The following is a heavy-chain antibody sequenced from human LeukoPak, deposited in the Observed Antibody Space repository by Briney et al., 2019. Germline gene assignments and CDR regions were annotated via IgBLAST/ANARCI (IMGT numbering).Heavy chain of an antibody. CDR3: AKYQHYYEQVGYYFHH. D-gene: IGHD3-22*01. Sequence: PGGSLRLSCAASGFTFRNHGTHWVRHAPGNGLECVAVIWYDGSSKFYVDSVEGGFTISRDNSKNTLYLQRDGLRAEDTAVYYCAKYQHYYEQVGYYFHHWGQGTLVTVSS. CDR2: IWYDGSSK. CDR1: GFTFRNHG. J-gene: IGHJ1*01. V-gene: IGHV3-33*03.